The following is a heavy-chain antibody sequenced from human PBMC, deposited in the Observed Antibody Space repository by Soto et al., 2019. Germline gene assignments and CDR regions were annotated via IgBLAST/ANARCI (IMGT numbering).Heavy chain of an antibody. CDR1: GGSISSYY. V-gene: IGHV4-59*01. CDR3: AGAYYDFWSGYYNLNWFDP. J-gene: IGHJ5*02. Sequence: SETLSLTCTVSGGSISSYYWSWIRQPPGKGLEWIGYIYYSGSTNYNPSLKSRVTISVDTSKNQFSLKLSSVTAADTAVYYCAGAYYDFWSGYYNLNWFDPWCQGTLVT. CDR2: IYYSGST. D-gene: IGHD3-3*01.